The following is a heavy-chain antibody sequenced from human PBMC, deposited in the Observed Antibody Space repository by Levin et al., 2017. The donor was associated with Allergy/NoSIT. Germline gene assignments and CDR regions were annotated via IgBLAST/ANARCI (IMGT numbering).Heavy chain of an antibody. CDR2: IYYSGST. J-gene: IGHJ4*02. V-gene: IGHV4-59*01. CDR3: ARSDYYGSGTYYSHYFDY. CDR1: GGSIRSYY. D-gene: IGHD3-10*01. Sequence: GSLRLSCSVSGGSIRSYYWSWIRQSPGGRLEWIGYIYYSGSTNYNPSLKSRVTISVDTSKNIFSLNLASVTAADTAVYYCARSDYYGSGTYYSHYFDYWGQGTQVTVSS.